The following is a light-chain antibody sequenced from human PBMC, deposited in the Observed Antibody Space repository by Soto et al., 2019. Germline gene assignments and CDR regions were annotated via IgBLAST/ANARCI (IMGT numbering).Light chain of an antibody. CDR1: SSDVGAYNY. Sequence: QSALTQPASVSGSPGQSITISCTGTSSDVGAYNYVSWYQQHPGKAPKLMIFEVTNRPSGVSNRFSGSKSGNTASLTISGLQAEDEADYYCSSYTSFRPWVFGGGTKLTVL. V-gene: IGLV2-14*01. J-gene: IGLJ3*02. CDR3: SSYTSFRPWV. CDR2: EVT.